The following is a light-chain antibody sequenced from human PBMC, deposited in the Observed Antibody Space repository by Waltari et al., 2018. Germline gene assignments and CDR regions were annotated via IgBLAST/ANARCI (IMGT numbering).Light chain of an antibody. V-gene: IGLV6-57*03. Sequence: VFTQPHSVSGSPGQTVTISCTRNSGSIDSEYVQWYQQRPGSGPTTLIYKDKKRPSGVPYRFAVSIDRSSNSASLAISGLKSEDEADYFCQSVEDNYKDVFGSGTKLTVF. CDR1: SGSIDSEY. J-gene: IGLJ6*01. CDR3: QSVEDNYKDV. CDR2: KDK.